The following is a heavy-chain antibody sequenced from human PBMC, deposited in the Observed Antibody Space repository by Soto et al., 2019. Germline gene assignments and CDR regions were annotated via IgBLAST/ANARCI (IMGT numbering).Heavy chain of an antibody. Sequence: SETLSLTCAVSGGSISTDNWWSWVRQPPGKGLEWIGEMYHSGDSNFNPSLKSRITISVDKSKNQFSMQMASVTAADTALYYCTRASASSMLRGVVINWGRGTQVTVSS. CDR2: MYHSGDS. J-gene: IGHJ4*02. D-gene: IGHD3-10*01. CDR1: GGSISTDNW. V-gene: IGHV4-4*02. CDR3: TRASASSMLRGVVIN.